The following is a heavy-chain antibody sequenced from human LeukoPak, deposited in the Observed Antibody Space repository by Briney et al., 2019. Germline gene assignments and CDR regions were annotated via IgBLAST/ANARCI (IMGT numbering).Heavy chain of an antibody. Sequence: TASETLSLTCTLSGRSINSYYWSCIRQPAGKGPECIGRIYTSGSTKYNPSLKSRVTMSVDTSKNQFSLKLSSVTAADTAVYYCARGSGYDGRDFDYWGQGTLVTVSS. D-gene: IGHD5-12*01. CDR3: ARGSGYDGRDFDY. J-gene: IGHJ4*02. CDR2: IYTSGST. V-gene: IGHV4-4*07. CDR1: GRSINSYY.